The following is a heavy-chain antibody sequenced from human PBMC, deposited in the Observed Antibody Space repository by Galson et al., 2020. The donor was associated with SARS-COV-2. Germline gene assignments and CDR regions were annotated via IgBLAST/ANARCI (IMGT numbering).Heavy chain of an antibody. J-gene: IGHJ4*02. CDR2: LRYDGSKK. Sequence: GGSLRLSCATSGFTFSTYGMHWVRQAPGKGLEWVTFLRYDGSKKYYADSVKGRFTISRDNSKNTVYLQMDSLTAEDTAVYYCAKEPRLLSVWEIYFLGYWGQGTLVTGSS. CDR3: AKEPRLLSVWEIYFLGY. V-gene: IGHV3-30*02. CDR1: GFTFSTYG. D-gene: IGHD2-8*01.